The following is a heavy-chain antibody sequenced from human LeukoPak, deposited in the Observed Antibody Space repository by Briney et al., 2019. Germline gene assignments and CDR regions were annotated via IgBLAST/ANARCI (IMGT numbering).Heavy chain of an antibody. CDR2: IYYFGSP. V-gene: IGHV4-59*01. CDR1: GGSISPYY. CDR3: ARGLRYSSDY. Sequence: SETLSLTCNVSGGSISPYYWTWIRQPPGKGLEWIGFIYYFGSPNYNPSLKSRVTILVDTSKNQFSLQLTSVTAADTAVYCCARGLRYSSDYWGPGILVTVSS. J-gene: IGHJ4*02. D-gene: IGHD6-13*01.